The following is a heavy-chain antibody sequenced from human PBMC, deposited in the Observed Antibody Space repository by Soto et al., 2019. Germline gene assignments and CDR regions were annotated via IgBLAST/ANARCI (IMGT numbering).Heavy chain of an antibody. CDR1: GFTFSSYS. CDR2: ISSSSSYI. J-gene: IGHJ3*02. Sequence: EVQLVESGGGLVKPGGSLRLSCAASGFTFSSYSMNWVRQAPGKGLEWVSSISSSSSYIYYAYSVKGRFTISRDNAKNSLYLQMNSLRAEDTAVYYCASFCSGGRCYPDPAINAFDIWGQGTMVTVSS. CDR3: ASFCSGGRCYPDPAINAFDI. V-gene: IGHV3-21*01. D-gene: IGHD2-15*01.